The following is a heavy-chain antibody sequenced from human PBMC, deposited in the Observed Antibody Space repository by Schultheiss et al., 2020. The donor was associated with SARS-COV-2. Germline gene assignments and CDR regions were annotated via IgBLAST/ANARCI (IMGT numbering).Heavy chain of an antibody. D-gene: IGHD3-22*01. Sequence: SETLSLTCAVYGGSFSGYYWSWIRQPPGKGLEWIGEINHSGSTNYNPSLKSRVTISVDTSKNQFSLKLSSVTAADTAVYYCARLGWGPYYDSSGYGDYWGQGTLVTVSS. J-gene: IGHJ4*02. CDR1: GGSFSGYY. CDR2: INHSGST. CDR3: ARLGWGPYYDSSGYGDY. V-gene: IGHV4-34*01.